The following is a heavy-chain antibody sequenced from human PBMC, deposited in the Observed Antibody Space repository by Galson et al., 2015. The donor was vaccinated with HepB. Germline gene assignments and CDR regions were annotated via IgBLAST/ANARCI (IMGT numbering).Heavy chain of an antibody. V-gene: IGHV3-23*01. CDR1: GFTFSSYA. CDR2: ISGSGGST. Sequence: LRLSCAASGFTFSSYAMSWVRQAPGRGLEWVSAISGSGGSTYYADSVKGRFTISRDNSKNTMYLQMNSLRAEDTAVYYCARDYSYFFDYWGQGTLVTVSS. D-gene: IGHD2-15*01. CDR3: ARDYSYFFDY. J-gene: IGHJ4*02.